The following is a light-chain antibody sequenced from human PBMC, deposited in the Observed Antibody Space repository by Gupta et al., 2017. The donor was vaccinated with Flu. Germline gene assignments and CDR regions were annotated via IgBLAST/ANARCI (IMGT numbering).Light chain of an antibody. Sequence: QSVLTQPPSASEAHGQRVTISCSGSSSNIGSNTVNWYQQLPGTAPKLLIYSNNQRPSGVPDRFSGSKSGTSASLAISGLQAEDEADYYCAPGDDSRNGWVFGGGTKLTVL. CDR1: SSNIGSNT. V-gene: IGLV1-44*01. J-gene: IGLJ3*02. CDR2: SNN. CDR3: APGDDSRNGWV.